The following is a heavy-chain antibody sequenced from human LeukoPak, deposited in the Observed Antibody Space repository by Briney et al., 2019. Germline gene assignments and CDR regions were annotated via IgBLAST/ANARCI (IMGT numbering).Heavy chain of an antibody. D-gene: IGHD2-8*01. CDR1: GYTFTGYY. V-gene: IGHV1-2*02. CDR3: ARNLKYAYYFDY. J-gene: IGHJ4*02. CDR2: INPNSGGT. Sequence: ASVKVSCKASGYTFTGYYMHWVRQAPGQGLEWMGWINPNSGGTNYAQKFQGRVTMTRDTSISTAYMELSRLRSDDTAVYYCARNLKYAYYFDYWGQGTLVTVSS.